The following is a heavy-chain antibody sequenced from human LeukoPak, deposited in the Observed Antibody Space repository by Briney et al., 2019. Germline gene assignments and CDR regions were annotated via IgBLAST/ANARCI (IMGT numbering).Heavy chain of an antibody. Sequence: PSETLSLTCTVSGGSISSSSYYWGWIRQPPGKGLEWIGSVYYSGSTYYNPSLKSRVTISVDTSKNQFSLKLSSVTAADTAVYYCPRPAYDILTGYYGTFDYWGQGALVTVSS. J-gene: IGHJ4*02. V-gene: IGHV4-39*01. CDR1: GGSISSSSYY. D-gene: IGHD3-9*01. CDR2: VYYSGST. CDR3: PRPAYDILTGYYGTFDY.